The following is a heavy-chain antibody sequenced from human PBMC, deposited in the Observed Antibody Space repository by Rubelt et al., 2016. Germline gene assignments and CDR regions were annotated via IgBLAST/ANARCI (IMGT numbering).Heavy chain of an antibody. J-gene: IGHJ6*03. D-gene: IGHD6-25*01. CDR2: IIPILGIA. V-gene: IGHV1-69*04. Sequence: SYGISWVRQAPGQGLEWMGRIIPILGIANYAQKFQGRVTITADKSTSTAYMELSSLRSEDTAVYYCARDAAGYYYMDVWGKGTTVTVSS. CDR3: ARDAAGYYYMDV. CDR1: SYG.